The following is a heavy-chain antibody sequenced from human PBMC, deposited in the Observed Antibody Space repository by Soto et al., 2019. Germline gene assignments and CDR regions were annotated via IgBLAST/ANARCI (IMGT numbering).Heavy chain of an antibody. J-gene: IGHJ4*02. CDR3: ARVFPYYVSSDSYLDY. Sequence: QVQLQQSGPGLVTPSQTLSLTCAISGDSVSDNSAACNWIRQSPSRGLERLGRTYYRSKWYNDYAVSVKSRITVTSDTSKNQFSLHLNSVTHEDTAVYYCARVFPYYVSSDSYLDYWGPGALVTVSS. V-gene: IGHV6-1*01. CDR2: TYYRSKWYN. D-gene: IGHD3-16*01. CDR1: GDSVSDNSAA.